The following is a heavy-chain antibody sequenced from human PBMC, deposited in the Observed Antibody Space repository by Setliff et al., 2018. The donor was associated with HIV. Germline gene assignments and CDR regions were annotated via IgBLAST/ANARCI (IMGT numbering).Heavy chain of an antibody. V-gene: IGHV4-39*07. Sequence: SETLSLTCTVSGGSISSSTYYWGWIRQPPGKGLEWIGTIYYSGSTYYNPSLKSRLTISVDTSKNQFSLKLSSVTAADTAVYYCARDQGSGSYYKVLNWFDPWGQGTLVTVSS. J-gene: IGHJ5*02. D-gene: IGHD3-10*01. CDR1: GGSISSSTYY. CDR2: IYYSGST. CDR3: ARDQGSGSYYKVLNWFDP.